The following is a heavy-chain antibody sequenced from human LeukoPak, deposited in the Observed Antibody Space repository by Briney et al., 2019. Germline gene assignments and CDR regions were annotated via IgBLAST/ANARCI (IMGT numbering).Heavy chain of an antibody. V-gene: IGHV3-30-3*01. Sequence: HPGRSLRLSCAASGFTFSSYAMHWVRQAPGKGLEWVAVTSYDGSNKYYADSVKGRFTISRDNSKNTLYLQMNSLRAEDTAVYYCARDGLRYNWNDFDYWGQGTLVAVSS. CDR1: GFTFSSYA. D-gene: IGHD1-1*01. J-gene: IGHJ4*02. CDR3: ARDGLRYNWNDFDY. CDR2: TSYDGSNK.